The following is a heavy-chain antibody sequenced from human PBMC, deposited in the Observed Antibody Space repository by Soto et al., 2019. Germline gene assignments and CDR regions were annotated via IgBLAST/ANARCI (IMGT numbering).Heavy chain of an antibody. CDR1: GVSISNSSYY. J-gene: IGHJ6*02. CDR3: ARRNPVTEVLLFLELFDYYYYCIDV. Sequence: WETLSLTCTVSGVSISNSSYYWVWIRQPPGKGLEWIGSIYYSGSTYYNPSLNSRVTISVDTSKNQFSLKLSSVTTADTAVYYSARRNPVTEVLLFLELFDYYYYCIDVWGQGTTVTVSS. CDR2: IYYSGST. V-gene: IGHV4-39*01. D-gene: IGHD3-3*01.